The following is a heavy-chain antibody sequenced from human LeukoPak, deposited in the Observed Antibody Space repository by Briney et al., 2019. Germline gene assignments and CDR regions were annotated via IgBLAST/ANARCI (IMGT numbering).Heavy chain of an antibody. Sequence: ASVKVSCKASGYTFTSYDINWVRQATGQGLEWMGWMNPNSGNTGYAQKFQGRVTMTRNTSISTAYMELSSLRSGDTAVYYCATSRLPIYYYYMDVWGKGTTVTVSS. J-gene: IGHJ6*03. D-gene: IGHD2-2*01. V-gene: IGHV1-8*01. CDR3: ATSRLPIYYYYMDV. CDR2: MNPNSGNT. CDR1: GYTFTSYD.